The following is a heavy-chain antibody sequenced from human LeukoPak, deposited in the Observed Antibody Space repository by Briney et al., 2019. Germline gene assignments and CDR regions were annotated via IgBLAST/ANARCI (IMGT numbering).Heavy chain of an antibody. CDR3: ANSGMVRGVTVYYYYYMDV. CDR2: IRYDGSNK. Sequence: GGSLRLSCAASGFTFSSYGTHWVRQAPGKGLEWVAFIRYDGSNKYYADSVKGRFTISRDNSKNTLYLQMNSLRAEDTAVYYCANSGMVRGVTVYYYYYMDVWGKGTTVTISS. CDR1: GFTFSSYG. D-gene: IGHD3-10*01. J-gene: IGHJ6*03. V-gene: IGHV3-30*02.